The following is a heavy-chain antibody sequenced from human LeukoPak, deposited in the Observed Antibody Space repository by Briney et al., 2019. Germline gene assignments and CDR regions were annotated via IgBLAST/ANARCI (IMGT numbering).Heavy chain of an antibody. CDR1: GGSIRSSYYY. J-gene: IGHJ4*02. V-gene: IGHV4-39*01. D-gene: IGHD6-13*01. CDR2: IYDSGST. Sequence: PSETLSLTCTVSGGSIRSSYYYWGWIRQPPGKGLEWIGSIYDSGSTYYNPSLKSRVTISVDTSKNQFSLKLSSVTAADTAVYYCARHSPGAAADYYFDYWGQGTLVTVSS. CDR3: ARHSPGAAADYYFDY.